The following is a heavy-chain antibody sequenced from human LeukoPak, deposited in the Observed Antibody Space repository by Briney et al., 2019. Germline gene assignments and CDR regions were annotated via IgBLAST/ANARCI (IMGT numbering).Heavy chain of an antibody. CDR2: IRPDGGER. CDR1: GFTFSNYW. D-gene: IGHD1-26*01. CDR3: ARDVVGALDY. Sequence: GGSLRLSCAASGFTFSNYWMSWVRQAPGKGLEWVANIRPDGGERNYVDSVEGRFTISRDNGKNSLYLQMHGLRAEDTAVYYCARDVVGALDYWGQGTLVTVSS. V-gene: IGHV3-7*01. J-gene: IGHJ4*02.